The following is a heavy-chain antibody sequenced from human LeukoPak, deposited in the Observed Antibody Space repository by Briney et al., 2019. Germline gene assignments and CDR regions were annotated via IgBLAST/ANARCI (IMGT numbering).Heavy chain of an antibody. Sequence: SQTLSLTCTVSRGSISSAGYYWSWIRQPAGKGLEWIGYIYYSGSTNYNPSLKSRATISVDTSKNQFSLKLSSVTAADTAVYYCARGSQTTPDYWGQGTLVTVYS. CDR2: IYYSGST. V-gene: IGHV4-61*10. D-gene: IGHD1-7*01. J-gene: IGHJ4*02. CDR1: RGSISSAGYY. CDR3: ARGSQTTPDY.